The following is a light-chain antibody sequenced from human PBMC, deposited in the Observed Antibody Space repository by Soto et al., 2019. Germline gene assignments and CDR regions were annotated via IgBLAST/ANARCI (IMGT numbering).Light chain of an antibody. V-gene: IGLV7-43*01. CDR1: TGAVTSGYY. J-gene: IGLJ2*01. Sequence: QTVVTQEPSLTVSPGGTVTLTCASSTGAVTSGYYPNWFQQKPGQAPRALLYSTSNKHSWTPARFSGSLLGGKAALPLSGVQPEEEAEYYCLLYYGGAQLGVFGGGTKLTLL. CDR2: STS. CDR3: LLYYGGAQLGV.